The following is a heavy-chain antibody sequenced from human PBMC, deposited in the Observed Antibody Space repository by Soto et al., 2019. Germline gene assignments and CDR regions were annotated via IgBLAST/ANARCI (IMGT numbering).Heavy chain of an antibody. V-gene: IGHV3-21*01. CDR1: GFTFSSYS. J-gene: IGHJ5*02. CDR3: ARVLGVTNWFDP. Sequence: GGSLRLSCAASGFTFSSYSMNWVRQAPGKGLEWVSSISSSSSYIYYADSVKGRFTISRDNAKNSLYLQMNSLRAEDTAVYYCARVLGVTNWFDPWGQGTLVTVSS. CDR2: ISSSSSYI. D-gene: IGHD2-21*02.